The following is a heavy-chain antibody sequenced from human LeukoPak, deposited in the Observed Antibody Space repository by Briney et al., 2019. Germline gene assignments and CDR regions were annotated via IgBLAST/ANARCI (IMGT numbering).Heavy chain of an antibody. Sequence: ASVKVSCKASGYTFTSYGISWVRQAPGQGLEWMGWISAYNGNTNYAQKLQGRVTMTTDTSTSTAYMELRSLRSDDTAVYYCARDGGRHARGYSGSYSFDYWGQGTLVTVSS. V-gene: IGHV1-18*01. D-gene: IGHD1-26*01. CDR3: ARDGGRHARGYSGSYSFDY. J-gene: IGHJ4*02. CDR2: ISAYNGNT. CDR1: GYTFTSYG.